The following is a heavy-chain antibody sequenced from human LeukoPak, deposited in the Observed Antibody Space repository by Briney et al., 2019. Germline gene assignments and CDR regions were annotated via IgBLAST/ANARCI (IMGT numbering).Heavy chain of an antibody. CDR1: GFTFSDHY. CDR3: ARGTYGTSSGLPGYFQH. V-gene: IGHV3-72*01. D-gene: IGHD3-22*01. J-gene: IGHJ1*01. Sequence: GGSLRLSCAASGFTFSDHYMDWVRQAPGKGLEWVGRTRNKANSYTTEYAASVKGRFTISRDDSKNSLYLQMNSLKTEDTAVYYCARGTYGTSSGLPGYFQHWGQGTLVTVSS. CDR2: TRNKANSYTT.